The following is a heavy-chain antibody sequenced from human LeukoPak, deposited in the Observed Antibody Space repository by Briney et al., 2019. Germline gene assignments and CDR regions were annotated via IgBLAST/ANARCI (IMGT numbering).Heavy chain of an antibody. V-gene: IGHV4-34*01. D-gene: IGHD2-2*02. Sequence: SETLSLTCAAYGGSFSGYYWNWIRQPPGKGLEWMGEINHSGSTNYNPSLKSRVTISVDTSKNQFSLKLSSVTAADTAVYYCARGNIVVVPAAITRRVYYGMDVWGQGTTVTVSS. CDR2: INHSGST. J-gene: IGHJ6*02. CDR3: ARGNIVVVPAAITRRVYYGMDV. CDR1: GGSFSGYY.